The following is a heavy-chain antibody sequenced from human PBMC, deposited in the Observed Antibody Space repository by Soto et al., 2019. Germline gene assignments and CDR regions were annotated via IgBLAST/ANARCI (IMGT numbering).Heavy chain of an antibody. J-gene: IGHJ6*02. Sequence: ASVNGSCKASGFSDYYIHWVRQAPGQGLEWMGWVNPNSGGTNYAQKFQGRVAMTRDTFVSTAYMELSRLQSDDTAVYYCAREGSADYGSYGMDVWGQGTTVTVSS. V-gene: IGHV1-2*02. CDR3: AREGSADYGSYGMDV. D-gene: IGHD4-17*01. CDR2: VNPNSGGT. CDR1: GFSDYY.